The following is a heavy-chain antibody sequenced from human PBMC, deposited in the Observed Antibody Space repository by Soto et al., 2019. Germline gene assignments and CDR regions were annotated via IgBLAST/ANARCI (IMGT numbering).Heavy chain of an antibody. CDR1: GGTFSRYS. Sequence: QVQLVQSGAEVKKPGSSVKVSCKASGGTFSRYSITWVRQAPGHGLEWIGRIIPILGIASYAQKFQGRVTITADESTSTAYMELSSLRSDDTAVYYCAREDRDRETGLVPAAIDGMDVWGQGTTVNVSS. CDR3: AREDRDRETGLVPAAIDGMDV. CDR2: IIPILGIA. V-gene: IGHV1-69*08. J-gene: IGHJ6*02. D-gene: IGHD2-2*01.